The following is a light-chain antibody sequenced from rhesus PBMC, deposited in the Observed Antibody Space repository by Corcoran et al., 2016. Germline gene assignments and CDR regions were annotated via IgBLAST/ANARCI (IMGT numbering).Light chain of an antibody. J-gene: IGLJ1*01. CDR3: SSYGSSDIYM. CDR1: SSDIGGFKR. Sequence: QAAPTQSPSVSGSPVQSVTISCTGTSSDIGGFKRVSWYQHHPGKAPKLMIYDVRKRPSGISDRFSGSKSANTASLTISGLQAEDGGDYYCSSYGSSDIYMFGGGTRLTVL. CDR2: DVR. V-gene: IGLV2S4*01.